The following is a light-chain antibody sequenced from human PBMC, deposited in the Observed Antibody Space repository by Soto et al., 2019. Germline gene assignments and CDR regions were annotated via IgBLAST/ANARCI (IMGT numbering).Light chain of an antibody. J-gene: IGKJ1*01. CDR2: GAS. CDR3: QQYNNWPRT. V-gene: IGKV3-15*01. CDR1: QSVSNN. Sequence: EIVMTQSPATLSVSPGERATLSCRASQSVSNNLAWYQQKPGQAPRLLISGASTRATGIPARFSGSGSGTEFTLTISSLQSEDFAVYYCQQYNNWPRTFGRGTKVEIK.